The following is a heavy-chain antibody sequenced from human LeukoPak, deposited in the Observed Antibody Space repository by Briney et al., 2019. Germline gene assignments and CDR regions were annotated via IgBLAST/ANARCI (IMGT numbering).Heavy chain of an antibody. J-gene: IGHJ4*02. Sequence: SETLSLTCAVYGGSFSGYYWSWIRQPPGKGLEWIGEINHSGSTNYNPSLKSRVTISVDTSKNQFSLKLSSVTAADTAVYYCARFLGAAGLFDYWGQGTLVTVSS. CDR3: ARFLGAAGLFDY. CDR1: GGSFSGYY. V-gene: IGHV4-34*01. CDR2: INHSGST. D-gene: IGHD6-13*01.